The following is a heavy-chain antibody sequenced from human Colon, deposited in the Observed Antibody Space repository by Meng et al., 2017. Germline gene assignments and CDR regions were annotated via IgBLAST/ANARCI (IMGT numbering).Heavy chain of an antibody. Sequence: QVNLQESGPGLVQPSETLSLPCAVSGASITTRNWWNWVRQAPGKGLEWIGDVFHTGGTSYNPSLESRLTISVDRSKNQFYLNLRSVTAADTATYYCARGGDWGFDYWGPGTLVTVSS. CDR2: VFHTGGT. J-gene: IGHJ4*02. CDR3: ARGGDWGFDY. CDR1: GASITTRNW. V-gene: IGHV4-4*02. D-gene: IGHD3-16*01.